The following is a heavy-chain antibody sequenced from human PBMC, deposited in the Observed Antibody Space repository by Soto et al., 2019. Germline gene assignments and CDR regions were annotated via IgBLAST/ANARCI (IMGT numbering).Heavy chain of an antibody. CDR2: IYWDNDK. J-gene: IGHJ4*02. CDR1: GFSLSTTGVG. D-gene: IGHD3-10*01. V-gene: IGHV2-5*02. CDR3: ARSLWFGELH. Sequence: QITLKESGPTLVKPTQTLTLTCSFSGFSLSTTGVGVGWIRQSPGKALEWLAIIYWDNDKRYSPSLKSRVTITMDTSKTQVVLTVTNMDPVDTGTYYCARSLWFGELHWGQGALVTVSS.